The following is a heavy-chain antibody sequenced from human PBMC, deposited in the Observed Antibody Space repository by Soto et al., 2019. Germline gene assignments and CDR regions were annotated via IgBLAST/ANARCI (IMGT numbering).Heavy chain of an antibody. D-gene: IGHD3-22*01. CDR2: IYYSGFT. CDR3: ARRLYYDRSCFEGGGMDV. Sequence: NPSETLSLTCTVSGGSITSGGYYWSWIRQHPGKGLEWIGYIYYSGFTYYNPSLKSRVTISVDTSKNQFSLKLSSGSAADTAVYYCARRLYYDRSCFEGGGMDVWGQGTTGTVSS. J-gene: IGHJ6*02. V-gene: IGHV4-31*03. CDR1: GGSITSGGYY.